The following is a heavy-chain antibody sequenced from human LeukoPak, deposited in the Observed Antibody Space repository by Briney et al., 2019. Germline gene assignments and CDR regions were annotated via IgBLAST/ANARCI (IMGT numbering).Heavy chain of an antibody. J-gene: IGHJ4*02. V-gene: IGHV4-39*01. Sequence: SETLSLTCTVSGGSISSYYWGWIRQPPGKGLEWIGSIYYSGSTYYNPSLKSRVTISVDTSKNQFSLKLSSVTAADTAVYYCARHSARLCSGGSCYYDYWGQGTLVTVSS. D-gene: IGHD2-15*01. CDR2: IYYSGST. CDR1: GGSISSYY. CDR3: ARHSARLCSGGSCYYDY.